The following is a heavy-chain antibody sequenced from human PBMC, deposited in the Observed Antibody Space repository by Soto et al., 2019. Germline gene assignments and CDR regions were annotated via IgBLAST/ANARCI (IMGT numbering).Heavy chain of an antibody. J-gene: IGHJ6*02. CDR2: IDSDGSNT. D-gene: IGHD3-3*02. CDR3: ARGSFFLDV. CDR1: GFTFSTDW. V-gene: IGHV3-74*01. Sequence: EVPLVESGGGLVQPGGSLRLSCAASGFTFSTDWMHWVRQVPGKGLVWVSRIDSDGSNTNYADSVKGRFTISRDNAKNTLYLQMNSLRAEDTAVYYCARGSFFLDVWGQGTTVTVSS.